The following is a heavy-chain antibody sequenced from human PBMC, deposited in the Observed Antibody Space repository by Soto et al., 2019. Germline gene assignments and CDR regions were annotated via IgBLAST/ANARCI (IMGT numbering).Heavy chain of an antibody. CDR1: GFIFSTYG. Sequence: QVQLVESGGGVVQPGRSRRLYCAASGFIFSTYGMHWVRQAPGKGLEGVAMIWLDGSNNYYADSVSGRFTISRDNSKDTLYLEMDSLSVDDTAIYYCASEKLKGGVFDSWGQGTLVSVSS. J-gene: IGHJ4*02. V-gene: IGHV3-33*01. D-gene: IGHD1-26*01. CDR3: ASEKLKGGVFDS. CDR2: IWLDGSNN.